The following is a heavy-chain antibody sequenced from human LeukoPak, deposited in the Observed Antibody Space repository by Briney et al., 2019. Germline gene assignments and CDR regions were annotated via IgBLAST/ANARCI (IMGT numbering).Heavy chain of an antibody. D-gene: IGHD2-21*02. V-gene: IGHV1-18*01. CDR1: GYTFTSYG. Sequence: ASVKVSCKASGYTFTSYGISWVRQAPGQGLEWMGWISAYNGNTNYAQKLQGRVTMTTDTSTSTAYMELRSLRSDDTAVYYCERGEFGVVTGNSCSAPWGGEPLVTVSS. J-gene: IGHJ5*02. CDR2: ISAYNGNT. CDR3: ERGEFGVVTGNSCSAP.